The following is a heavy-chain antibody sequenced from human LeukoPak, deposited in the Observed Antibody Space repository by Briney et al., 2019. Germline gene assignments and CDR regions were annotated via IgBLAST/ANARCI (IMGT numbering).Heavy chain of an antibody. CDR1: GGSFSGYY. D-gene: IGHD2-8*01. CDR3: ARALIEYYGMDV. V-gene: IGHV4-34*01. J-gene: IGHJ6*02. CDR2: INHSGST. Sequence: SETLSLTCAVYGGSFSGYYWSWIRQPPGKGREWMGEINHSGSTNYNPSLKSRVTISVATPKNQFSLKLSSVTAADTAVYYCARALIEYYGMDVWGQGTTVTVSS.